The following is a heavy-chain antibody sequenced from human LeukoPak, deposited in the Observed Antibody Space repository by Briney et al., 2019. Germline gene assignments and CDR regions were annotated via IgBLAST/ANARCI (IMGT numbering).Heavy chain of an antibody. J-gene: IGHJ3*02. CDR3: ARDGGLERHGAQHAFDI. CDR2: IYYSGST. Sequence: PSETLSLTCSVSGGSISSSSYYWGWIRQPPGKGLEWIGSIYYSGSTYYNPSRKSRLTISVDTSKNHFSLKPRSVTAADTAVYYCARDGGLERHGAQHAFDIWGQGTMVSVSS. CDR1: GGSISSSSYY. D-gene: IGHD1-1*01. V-gene: IGHV4-39*07.